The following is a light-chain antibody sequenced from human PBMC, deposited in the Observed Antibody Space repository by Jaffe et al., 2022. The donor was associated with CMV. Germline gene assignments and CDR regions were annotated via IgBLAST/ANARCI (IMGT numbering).Light chain of an antibody. J-gene: IGKJ1*01. V-gene: IGKV4-1*01. CDR3: QQYYSTPWT. Sequence: DIVMTQSPDFLAVSLGERATINCKSSQTILYSPNNKNYLAWYQQKPGQPPKLLIYWASTRESGVPDRFSGSGSGTDFTLTISSLQAEDAAVYYCQQYYSTPWTFGQGTKVEIK. CDR2: WAS. CDR1: QTILYSPNNKNY.